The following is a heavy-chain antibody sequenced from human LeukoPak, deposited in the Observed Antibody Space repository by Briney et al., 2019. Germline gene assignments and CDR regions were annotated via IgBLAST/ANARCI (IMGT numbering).Heavy chain of an antibody. J-gene: IGHJ6*03. CDR2: INPSGGRT. CDR1: GYTFTSYY. D-gene: IGHD3-10*01. V-gene: IGHV1-46*01. Sequence: GASVKVSCKASGYTFTSYYMLWVRQAAGQGLEWMGIINPSGGRTSYAQKFQGRVTMTRDTTTSTVYMELSSPGSEDTAVYYSASANGSGSLYYYYYMDVWGKGTTVTISS. CDR3: ASANGSGSLYYYYYMDV.